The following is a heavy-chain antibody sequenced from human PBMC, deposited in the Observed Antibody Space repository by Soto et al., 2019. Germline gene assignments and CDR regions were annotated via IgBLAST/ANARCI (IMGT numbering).Heavy chain of an antibody. V-gene: IGHV1-46*03. J-gene: IGHJ4*02. Sequence: HDPGQGLEWMGIIDPSGGSTSYAQKFQGRVTMTRDTSTSTVYMELSSLRSEDTAVYFCARDDGDYVQTFDYLRQGTLVTVSS. D-gene: IGHD4-17*01. CDR2: IDPSGGST. CDR3: ARDDGDYVQTFDY.